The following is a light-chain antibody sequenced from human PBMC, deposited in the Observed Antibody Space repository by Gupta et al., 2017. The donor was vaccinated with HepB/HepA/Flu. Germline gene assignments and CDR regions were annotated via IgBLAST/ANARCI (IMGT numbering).Light chain of an antibody. CDR2: WAS. V-gene: IGKV4-1*01. CDR1: QSVLYSSNNKNN. CDR3: QQHYSTPLT. Sequence: DIVMTQSPDSLAVSLGERATINCKSSQSVLYSSNNKNNLAWYQQKPGQPPKLLIYWASTWESGVPDRFSGSGSGTDFTLTISSLQAEDVAVYYCQQHYSTPLTFGGGTKVEIK. J-gene: IGKJ4*01.